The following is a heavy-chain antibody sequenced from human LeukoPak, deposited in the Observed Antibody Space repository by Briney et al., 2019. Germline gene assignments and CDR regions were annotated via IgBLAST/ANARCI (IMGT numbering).Heavy chain of an antibody. CDR1: GFTFSNYW. J-gene: IGHJ6*03. D-gene: IGHD2-21*02. CDR3: ARTAYTDEGMDV. CDR2: INQDGSEK. V-gene: IGHV3-7*01. Sequence: PGGSLRLSCAASGFTFSNYWMSWVRQAPGKGLEWVANINQDGSEKYYVDSVKGRFTISRDNAKNSLYLQMNSLRVEETAVYYCARTAYTDEGMDVWGKGTTVTVSS.